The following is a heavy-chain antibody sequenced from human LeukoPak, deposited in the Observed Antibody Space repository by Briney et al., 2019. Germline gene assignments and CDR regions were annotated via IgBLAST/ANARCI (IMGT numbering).Heavy chain of an antibody. Sequence: GGSLRLSCAASGFTFSSYWMHWVRQAPGKGLVWVSRINSDGSSTKYADSVKGRFTIYRDNAKNSLYLQMNSLRAEDTAVYYCAIYGSGSQGWFDPWGQGTLVTVSS. CDR3: AIYGSGSQGWFDP. V-gene: IGHV3-74*03. D-gene: IGHD3-10*01. J-gene: IGHJ5*02. CDR1: GFTFSSYW. CDR2: INSDGSST.